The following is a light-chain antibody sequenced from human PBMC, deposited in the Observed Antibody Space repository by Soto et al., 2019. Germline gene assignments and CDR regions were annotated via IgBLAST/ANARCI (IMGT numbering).Light chain of an antibody. CDR2: EVN. Sequence: QSALTQPPSASGSPGQSITISCTGTSSDVGGYNFVSWFQHHPGKAHNLMIYEVNKRPSAVPDRFSGSKSGNTASLTVSGLQAEDEADYSCSSYAGSNDFVFGTGTKVTVL. CDR1: SSDVGGYNF. V-gene: IGLV2-8*01. CDR3: SSYAGSNDFV. J-gene: IGLJ1*01.